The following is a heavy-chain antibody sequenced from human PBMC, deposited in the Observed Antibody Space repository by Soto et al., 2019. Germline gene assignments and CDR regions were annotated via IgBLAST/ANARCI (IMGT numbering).Heavy chain of an antibody. Sequence: SETLSLTCTVSGGSISSSSYYWGWIRQPPGKGLEWIGSIYYSGSTYYNPSLKSRATISVDTSKNQFSLKLSSVTAADTAVYYCARPSSSSIAARPDAFAIWGQGTMVTVSS. J-gene: IGHJ3*02. CDR2: IYYSGST. V-gene: IGHV4-39*01. CDR3: ARPSSSSIAARPDAFAI. CDR1: GGSISSSSYY. D-gene: IGHD6-6*01.